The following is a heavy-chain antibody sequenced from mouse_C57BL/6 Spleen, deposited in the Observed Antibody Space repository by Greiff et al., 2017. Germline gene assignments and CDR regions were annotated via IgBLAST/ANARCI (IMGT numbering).Heavy chain of an antibody. D-gene: IGHD1-1*01. CDR2: ISSGGSYT. J-gene: IGHJ2*01. CDR1: GFTFSSYG. V-gene: IGHV5-6*01. CDR3: ARQGCSSYYFDY. Sequence: VQLKQSGGDLVKPGGSLKLSCAASGFTFSSYGMSWVRQTPDKRLEWVATISSGGSYTYYTDSVKGRFTISRDNAKNTLYLQMSSLKSEDTAMYYCARQGCSSYYFDYWGQGTTLTVSS.